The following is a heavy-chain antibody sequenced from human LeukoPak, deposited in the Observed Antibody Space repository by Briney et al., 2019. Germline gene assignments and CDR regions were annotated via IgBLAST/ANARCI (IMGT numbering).Heavy chain of an antibody. V-gene: IGHV1-8*01. CDR2: MNPNSGNT. CDR3: ARELVGDWYYYYGMDV. D-gene: IGHD2-21*02. CDR1: GYTFTSYD. J-gene: IGHJ6*02. Sequence: GASVKVSCKASGYTFTSYDINWVRQATGQGLEWMGWMNPNSGNTGYAQKFQGRVTMTRNTSISTAYMELSSLRSEDTAVYYCARELVGDWYYYYGMDVWGQGTTVTVSS.